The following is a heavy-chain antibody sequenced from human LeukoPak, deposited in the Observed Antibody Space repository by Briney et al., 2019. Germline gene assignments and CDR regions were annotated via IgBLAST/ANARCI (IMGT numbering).Heavy chain of an antibody. CDR3: ARDLGKSLPAVMAWAY. J-gene: IGHJ4*02. D-gene: IGHD2-8*01. Sequence: SETLSITCTASGAPITSYYWSWIRHPPGKGLEWIGYIYYTGTTNYNPSLKSRVTISVDTSKNQFSLKLSSVTAADTAVYYCARDLGKSLPAVMAWAYWGQGALVTVSP. V-gene: IGHV4-59*01. CDR1: GAPITSYY. CDR2: IYYTGTT.